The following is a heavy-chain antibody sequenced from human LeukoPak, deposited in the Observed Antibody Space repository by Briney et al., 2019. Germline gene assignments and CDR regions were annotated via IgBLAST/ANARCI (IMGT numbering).Heavy chain of an antibody. CDR1: GFTFSSYG. Sequence: GGSLRLSCAASGFTFSSYGMHWVRQAPGKGLEWVAFIRYDGSNKYYADSVKGRFTISRDNSKNTLYLQMNSLRAEDTAVYYCAKDPHPDSSSWFDYWGQGTLVTVSS. V-gene: IGHV3-30*02. CDR3: AKDPHPDSSSWFDY. J-gene: IGHJ4*02. D-gene: IGHD6-13*01. CDR2: IRYDGSNK.